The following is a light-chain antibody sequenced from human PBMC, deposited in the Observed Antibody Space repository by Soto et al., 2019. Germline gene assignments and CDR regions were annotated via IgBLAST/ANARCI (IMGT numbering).Light chain of an antibody. CDR3: QSADSSGGYHVI. Sequence: SYELTQPPSVSVSPGQTARITCSGAVLPKQNAYWYQQKPGQAPVLMIYKDTERPSGIPERFSGSSSGTIVTLTISGVQAEDEADYYCQSADSSGGYHVIFGGGTKLTVL. V-gene: IGLV3-25*02. J-gene: IGLJ2*01. CDR2: KDT. CDR1: VLPKQN.